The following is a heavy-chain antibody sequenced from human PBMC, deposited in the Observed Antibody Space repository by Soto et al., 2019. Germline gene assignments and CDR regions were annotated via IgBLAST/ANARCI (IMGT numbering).Heavy chain of an antibody. Sequence: QVQLVQSGAEVKKPRASVKVACKASGYSFNSYYMHWVRQAPGQGPEWMGVINPSGASTSYAQKFQGRVTMTRDTSTSTVYMELSSLRSEDTALYYCASDYNAYQRQHVFDIWGQGTLLTVSS. CDR2: INPSGAST. J-gene: IGHJ3*02. CDR1: GYSFNSYY. CDR3: ASDYNAYQRQHVFDI. D-gene: IGHD3-10*01. V-gene: IGHV1-46*02.